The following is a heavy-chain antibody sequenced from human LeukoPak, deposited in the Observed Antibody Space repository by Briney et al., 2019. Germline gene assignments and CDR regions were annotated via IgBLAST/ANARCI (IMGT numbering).Heavy chain of an antibody. CDR2: IYHSGST. CDR1: GYSISSGYY. Sequence: PSETLSLTCAVSGYSISSGYYWGWIRQPPGKGLEWIGSIYHSGSTYYNPSLKSRVTISVDTSKNQFSLKLGSVTAADTAVYYCARAAAGTRSEEGYYYYYMDVWGKGTTVTVSS. J-gene: IGHJ6*03. CDR3: ARAAAGTRSEEGYYYYYMDV. V-gene: IGHV4-38-2*01. D-gene: IGHD6-13*01.